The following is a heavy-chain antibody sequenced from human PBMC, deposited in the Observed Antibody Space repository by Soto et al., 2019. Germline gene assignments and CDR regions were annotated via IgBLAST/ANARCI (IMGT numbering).Heavy chain of an antibody. J-gene: IGHJ4*02. Sequence: EVQLMESGGGLVQPGGSLRLSCAASGFSFGASWMAWVRQAPGKGLEWVAYIKQDGSEKNYVDSVKGRVTISRDNAKNSLYLQMNSLRAEDTAVYYCARDPYYGASDYWVLGTLVIVSS. V-gene: IGHV3-7*01. CDR3: ARDPYYGASDY. D-gene: IGHD3-10*01. CDR2: IKQDGSEK. CDR1: GFSFGASW.